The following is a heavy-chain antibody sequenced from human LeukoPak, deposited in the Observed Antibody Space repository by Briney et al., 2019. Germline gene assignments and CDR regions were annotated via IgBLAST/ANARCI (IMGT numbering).Heavy chain of an antibody. J-gene: IGHJ4*02. CDR1: GFTFSTYT. CDR3: ARGDGRGSYKDYYFDY. Sequence: TGKSLRLSCAASGFTFSTYTLNWVRQAPGKGLEWVSSISSSSSYIYYADSVKGRFTISRDNAKNSLYLQMNSLRAEDTAVYYCARGDGRGSYKDYYFDYWGQGTLVTVSS. V-gene: IGHV3-21*01. CDR2: ISSSSSYI. D-gene: IGHD1-26*01.